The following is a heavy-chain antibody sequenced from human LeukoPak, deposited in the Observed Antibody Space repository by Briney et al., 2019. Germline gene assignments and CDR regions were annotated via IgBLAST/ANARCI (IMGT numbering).Heavy chain of an antibody. J-gene: IGHJ6*02. CDR2: ISSNGGYT. CDR3: VKGVSLYGMDV. CDR1: GFTFSSYA. V-gene: IGHV3-64D*06. D-gene: IGHD3-16*01. Sequence: PGGPLRLSCSASGFTFSSYAMHWVRQAPGKGLEYVSAISSNGGYTYYADSVKGRFTISRDNSKNTLYLQMSSLRVEDTAVYYCVKGVSLYGMDVWGQGTTVTVSS.